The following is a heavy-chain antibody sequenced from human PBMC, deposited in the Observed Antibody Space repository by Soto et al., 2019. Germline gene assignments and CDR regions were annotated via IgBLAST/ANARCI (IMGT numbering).Heavy chain of an antibody. CDR3: SGGQNDYNYYYYYPMDV. V-gene: IGHV3-73*02. J-gene: IGHJ6*02. Sequence: EVQLVESGGGLVQPGESLRLSCAASGFTFSGSAMHWVRQAPGKGLEWVGRIRSKPNNYATAYAASVKGRFSISRDDSKIKAYLQVNGLKTEDTAVYYCSGGQNDYNYYYYYPMDVWGRGTTVTFPS. CDR2: IRSKPNNYAT. CDR1: GFTFSGSA. D-gene: IGHD4-4*01.